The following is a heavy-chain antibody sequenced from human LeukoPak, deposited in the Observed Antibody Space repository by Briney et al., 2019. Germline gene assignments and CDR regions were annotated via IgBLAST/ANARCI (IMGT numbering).Heavy chain of an antibody. J-gene: IGHJ3*02. D-gene: IGHD6-13*01. CDR1: GFTFTSSA. CDR2: IVVGSGNT. Sequence: GASVEVSYKSSGFTFTSSAMQWVRQARGQRLEWVGWIVVGSGNTNYAQKFQERVTITRDMSTSTAYMELSSLRSEDTAVCYCAAPGESSSWKISGAFDIWGQGTMVTVSS. CDR3: AAPGESSSWKISGAFDI. V-gene: IGHV1-58*02.